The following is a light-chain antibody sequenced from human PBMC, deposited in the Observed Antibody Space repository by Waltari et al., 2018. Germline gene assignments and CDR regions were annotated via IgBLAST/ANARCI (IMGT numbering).Light chain of an antibody. Sequence: EIVLTQSPGPMSLSPGDRAILSCRASQTINNNHLAWYQQKPGQAPRLLIHGASSRAIGVPDRFFGSGSGTDFTLTISRLEPEDSGVYYCQQYSASTETFGQGTKVEIK. CDR2: GAS. CDR3: QQYSASTET. CDR1: QTINNNH. J-gene: IGKJ1*01. V-gene: IGKV3-20*01.